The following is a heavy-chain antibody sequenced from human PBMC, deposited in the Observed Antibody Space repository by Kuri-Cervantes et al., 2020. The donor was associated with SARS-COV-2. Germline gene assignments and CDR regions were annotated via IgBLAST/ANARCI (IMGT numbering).Heavy chain of an antibody. CDR2: IFHDGST. D-gene: IGHD1-26*01. J-gene: IGHJ3*02. Sequence: SQTLSLTCVVSGGAINTYNWWTWVRQPPGKGLQWIGEIFHDGSTKFNPSLSLRGRVTMSLDKSKNHFSLNLTSVTAADTAVYYCARALPWDLRGNDAFDIWGQGTMVTVSS. V-gene: IGHV4-4*02. CDR1: GGAINTYNW. CDR3: ARALPWDLRGNDAFDI.